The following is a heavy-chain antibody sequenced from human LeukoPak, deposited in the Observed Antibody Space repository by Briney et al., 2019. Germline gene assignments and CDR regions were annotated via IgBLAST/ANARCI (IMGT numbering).Heavy chain of an antibody. D-gene: IGHD4-23*01. V-gene: IGHV3-7*01. CDR2: IKQDGSEK. CDR1: GFTFSSYW. J-gene: IGHJ4*02. Sequence: GGSLRLSCAASGFTFSSYWMSWVRQAPGKGLEWVANIKQDGSEKYYVDSVKGRFTISRDNAKNSLYLEMNGLRAEDTAVYYCARDYGGSSPFDYWGQGTLVTVSS. CDR3: ARDYGGSSPFDY.